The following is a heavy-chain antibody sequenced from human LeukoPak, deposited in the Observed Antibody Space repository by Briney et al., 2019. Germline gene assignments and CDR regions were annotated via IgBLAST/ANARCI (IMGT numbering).Heavy chain of an antibody. CDR2: INPNSGST. Sequence: ASVKVSCTASGYPLNSYDINWVRQATGHGLEWMGWINPNSGSTDSAQKFQGRVTMTRDTSINTAYMELSSLRSEDTAVYYCARGHGPGGTRWPNLDYWGQGTLITVSA. CDR1: GYPLNSYD. V-gene: IGHV1-8*01. D-gene: IGHD4-23*01. J-gene: IGHJ4*02. CDR3: ARGHGPGGTRWPNLDY.